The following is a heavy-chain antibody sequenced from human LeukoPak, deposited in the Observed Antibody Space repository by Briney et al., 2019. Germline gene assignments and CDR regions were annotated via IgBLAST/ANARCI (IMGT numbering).Heavy chain of an antibody. CDR3: ARSRGYSRFDY. CDR2: ILYSGST. Sequence: SETLSLTCTVSGGSISSGSNYWSWIRQHPGKGLEWIGYILYSGSTFYNPSLKTRAFLSIDTSKNQFSLKLTSVIAADTAVYYCARSRGYSRFDYWGQGTLVTVSS. CDR1: GGSISSGSNY. J-gene: IGHJ4*02. D-gene: IGHD5-18*01. V-gene: IGHV4-31*03.